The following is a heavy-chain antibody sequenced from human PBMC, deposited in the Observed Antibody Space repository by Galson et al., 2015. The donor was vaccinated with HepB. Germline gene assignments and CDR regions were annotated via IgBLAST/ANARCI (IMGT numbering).Heavy chain of an antibody. Sequence: SLRLSCAASGFTFSNYGMSWVRQAPGKGLECVSSISRSGSTKYADSVMGGFTISRDNSKRKLYLQMNSLRAEDTAIYYCSIESLGKLHHIYYFDHWGQGTLVPVSS. V-gene: IGHV3-23*01. D-gene: IGHD5-24*01. CDR1: GFTFSNYG. J-gene: IGHJ4*02. CDR3: SIESLGKLHHIYYFDH. CDR2: ISRSGST.